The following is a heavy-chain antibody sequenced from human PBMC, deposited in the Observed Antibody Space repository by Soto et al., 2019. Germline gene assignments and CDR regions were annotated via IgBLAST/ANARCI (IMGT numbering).Heavy chain of an antibody. CDR2: IYYSGST. CDR1: GGSISSYY. CDR3: ARQVTTVTTSWFDP. D-gene: IGHD4-4*01. V-gene: IGHV4-59*08. Sequence: SETLSLTCTVSGGSISSYYWSWIRQPPGKGLKWIRYIYYSGSTNYNPSLKSRVTISVDTSKNQFSLKLRSVTAAATAVYYCARQVTTVTTSWFDPWGQGTLVTVSS. J-gene: IGHJ5*02.